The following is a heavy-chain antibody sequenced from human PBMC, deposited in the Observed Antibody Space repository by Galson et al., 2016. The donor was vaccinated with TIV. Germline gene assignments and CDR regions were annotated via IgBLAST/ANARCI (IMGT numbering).Heavy chain of an antibody. V-gene: IGHV3-74*03. CDR1: GFTLSSYW. D-gene: IGHD6-6*01. J-gene: IGHJ4*02. CDR2: INSDGRTI. Sequence: SCAASGFTLSSYWMHWVRQAPGKGLVWLSRINSDGRTITYADSVEGRFTFSRDNAKNTLYLQMNSLRAEDTAVYFCARGSGSSWPFYFDVWGRGTPVTVSS. CDR3: ARGSGSSWPFYFDV.